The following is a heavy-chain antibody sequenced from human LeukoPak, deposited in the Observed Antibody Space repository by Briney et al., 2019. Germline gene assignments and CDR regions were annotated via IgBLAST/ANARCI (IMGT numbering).Heavy chain of an antibody. J-gene: IGHJ6*03. V-gene: IGHV4-38-2*02. D-gene: IGHD3-16*01. CDR3: ARDLYVYMDV. CDR1: GYSISSGYY. Sequence: SETLSHTCTVSGYSISSGYYWGWIRQPPGKGLEWIGSIYHSGSTYYNPSLKSRVTISVDTSKNQFSLKLSSVTAADTAVYYCARDLYVYMDVWGKGTTVTVSS. CDR2: IYHSGST.